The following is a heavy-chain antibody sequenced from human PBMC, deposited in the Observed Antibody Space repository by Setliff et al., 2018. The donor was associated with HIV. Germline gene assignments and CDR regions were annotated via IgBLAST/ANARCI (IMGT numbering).Heavy chain of an antibody. D-gene: IGHD6-19*01. CDR1: GGSISSYY. CDR2: IYYSGST. V-gene: IGHV4-59*12. J-gene: IGHJ4*02. CDR3: AIRGSSGWYVGGYFDY. Sequence: SSETLSLTCAVSGGSISSYYWSWIRQPPGKGLEWIGYIYYSGSTNYNPSLKSRVTISVDTSKNQFSLKLSSVTAADTAVYYCAIRGSSGWYVGGYFDYWGQGTLVTVSS.